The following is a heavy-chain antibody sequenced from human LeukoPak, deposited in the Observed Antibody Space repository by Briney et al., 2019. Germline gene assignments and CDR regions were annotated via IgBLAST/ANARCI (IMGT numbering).Heavy chain of an antibody. CDR1: GGSISSYY. J-gene: IGHJ4*02. CDR2: IYSSGST. Sequence: PSETLSLTCTVSGGSISSYYWSWIRQPPGKGLEWIGYIYSSGSTNYNPSLKSRVTISVDTSKNQFSLKLSSVTAADTAVYYCARHAGDFYCFDCWGQGALVTVSS. V-gene: IGHV4-4*09. CDR3: ARHAGDFYCFDC. D-gene: IGHD2/OR15-2a*01.